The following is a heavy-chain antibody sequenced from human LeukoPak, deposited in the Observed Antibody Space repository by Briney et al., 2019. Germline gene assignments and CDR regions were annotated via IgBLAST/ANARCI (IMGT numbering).Heavy chain of an antibody. V-gene: IGHV4-34*01. CDR3: ARGHQIVTH. CDR2: INHGGST. J-gene: IGHJ4*02. Sequence: SETLSLTCAVYGGSFSGYYWSWIRQPPGKGLEWIGEINHGGSTNYNPSLKSRVTISVDTSKNQFSLKLSSVTAADTAVYYCARGHQIVTHWGQGTLVTVSS. CDR1: GGSFSGYY. D-gene: IGHD4-23*01.